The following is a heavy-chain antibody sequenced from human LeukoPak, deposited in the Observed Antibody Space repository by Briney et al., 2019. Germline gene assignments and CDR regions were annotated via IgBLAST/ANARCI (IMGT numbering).Heavy chain of an antibody. J-gene: IGHJ4*02. V-gene: IGHV3-66*01. CDR2: IYSGVST. CDR1: GFTVSSNY. Sequence: GGSLRLSCAASGFTVSSNYMSGVRQAPGKGLEGVSVIYSGVSTYYADSVKGTSTLSRNNSKHTLYLQMNSLRAEDTAVYYCAKDRVIIISLFNYWGEGTLATVPS. CDR3: AKDRVIIISLFNY. D-gene: IGHD3-10*01.